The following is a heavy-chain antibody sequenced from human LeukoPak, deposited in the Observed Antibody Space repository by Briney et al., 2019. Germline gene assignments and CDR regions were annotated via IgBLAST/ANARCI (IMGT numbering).Heavy chain of an antibody. V-gene: IGHV3-48*03. J-gene: IGHJ4*02. D-gene: IGHD6-19*01. CDR2: ISGSGSPI. CDR1: GFTFSSYE. Sequence: GGSLRLSCAASGFTFSSYEMNWVRQAPGKGLEWISYISGSGSPIYYADSLKGRFTISRDNAKNSLYLQMNSLRVEDTAIYYCASGGISGWYYWGQGTRVAVSS. CDR3: ASGGISGWYY.